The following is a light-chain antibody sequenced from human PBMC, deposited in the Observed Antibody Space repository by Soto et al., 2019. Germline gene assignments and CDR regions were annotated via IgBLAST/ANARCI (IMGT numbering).Light chain of an antibody. CDR3: QQYGSSLWT. CDR2: GAS. Sequence: EIVLTQSPGTLSLSPGERATLSCRASQSVSSSYLAWYQQKPGQAPRLLIYGASSRAPGIRDRFSGSGSGKDFTLTISRLEPEDFAVYYCQQYGSSLWTFGQGTKVEIK. V-gene: IGKV3-20*01. J-gene: IGKJ1*01. CDR1: QSVSSSY.